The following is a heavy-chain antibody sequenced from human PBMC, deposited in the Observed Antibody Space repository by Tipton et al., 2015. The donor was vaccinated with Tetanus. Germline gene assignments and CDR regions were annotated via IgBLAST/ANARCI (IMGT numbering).Heavy chain of an antibody. V-gene: IGHV3-21*01. J-gene: IGHJ4*02. Sequence: SLRLSCVVSGFTFSSYKMNWVRQAPGKGLEWVSSISSTSTYIDYADSLKGRFTVSRDNAKNSLYLQINNLRADDTAVYYCARANNEFPKKGPFDSWGQGSLVIVSS. CDR2: ISSTSTYI. CDR1: GFTFSSYK. D-gene: IGHD1-1*01. CDR3: ARANNEFPKKGPFDS.